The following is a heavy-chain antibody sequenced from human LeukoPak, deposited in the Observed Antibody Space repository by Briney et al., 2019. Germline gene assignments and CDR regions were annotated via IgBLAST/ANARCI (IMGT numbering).Heavy chain of an antibody. CDR3: ARGGLTIAESTTSWYLDY. J-gene: IGHJ4*02. Sequence: PEGSLRLSCAASGFTFSTYGMHWVRQAQGKGLEWVALTWYDGSNKNYADSVKGRFTISRDNSKNTLYLQMNSLRGEDTGVYYCARGGLTIAESTTSWYLDYWGQGTLVTVSS. CDR2: TWYDGSNK. D-gene: IGHD1-26*01. CDR1: GFTFSTYG. V-gene: IGHV3-33*01.